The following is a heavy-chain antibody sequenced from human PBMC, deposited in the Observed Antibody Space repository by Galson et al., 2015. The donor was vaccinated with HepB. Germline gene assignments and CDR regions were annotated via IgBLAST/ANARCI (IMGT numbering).Heavy chain of an antibody. CDR2: IRSKANSYAT. CDR3: TRGSPVVGFDP. J-gene: IGHJ5*02. Sequence: SLRLSCAASGFTFSGSAMHWVRQASGKGLEWVGRIRSKANSYATAYAASVKGRFTISRDDSKNTAYLQMNSLKTEDTAVYYCTRGSPVVGFDPWGQGTLVTVSS. V-gene: IGHV3-73*01. CDR1: GFTFSGSA. D-gene: IGHD1-26*01.